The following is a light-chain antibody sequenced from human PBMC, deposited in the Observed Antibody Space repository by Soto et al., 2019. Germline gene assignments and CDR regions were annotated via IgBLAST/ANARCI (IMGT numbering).Light chain of an antibody. Sequence: QSVLTQSPSASASLGASVKLTCTLSSGHISYAIAWHQQQPEKGPRYLMKLNSDGSHSKGDGIPDRFSGSSSGAERYLTISSLPAEDEAYYYCQTWGTGIQGVFGGGTKLTVL. CDR3: QTWGTGIQGV. V-gene: IGLV4-69*01. CDR1: SGHISYA. J-gene: IGLJ3*02. CDR2: LNSDGSH.